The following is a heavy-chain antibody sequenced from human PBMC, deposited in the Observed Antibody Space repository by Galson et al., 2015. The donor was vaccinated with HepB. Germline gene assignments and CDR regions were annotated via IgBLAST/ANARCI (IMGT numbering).Heavy chain of an antibody. CDR2: IKEDGSER. J-gene: IGHJ6*02. Sequence: SLRLSCAASGFSFSSYWMSWVRLAPGKGLEWVANIKEDGSERYYVDSVKGRSTISRDNAKNSLYLQMNSLRAEDTAVYYCARDGKLDAGGILYYYYGMDVWGQGTTVTVSS. CDR3: ARDGKLDAGGILYYYYGMDV. V-gene: IGHV3-7*01. D-gene: IGHD1-1*01. CDR1: GFSFSSYW.